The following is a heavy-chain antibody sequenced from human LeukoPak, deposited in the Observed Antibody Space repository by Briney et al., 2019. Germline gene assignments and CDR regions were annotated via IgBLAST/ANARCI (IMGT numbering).Heavy chain of an antibody. CDR3: ATSGWYLLPGIY. J-gene: IGHJ4*02. CDR2: IYYSGST. D-gene: IGHD6-19*01. Sequence: SETLSLTCTVSLGSISSTAYYWGWIRQPPGKGLEWIGTIYYSGSTYYNPSLKSRVTISVDTSKNQFSLKLSSVTAADTAVFYCATSGWYLLPGIYWGQGTLVTVSS. CDR1: LGSISSTAYY. V-gene: IGHV4-39*01.